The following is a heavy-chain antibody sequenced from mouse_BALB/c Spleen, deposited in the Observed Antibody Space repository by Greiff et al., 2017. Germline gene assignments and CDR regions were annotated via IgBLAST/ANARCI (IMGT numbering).Heavy chain of an antibody. V-gene: IGHV1-9*01. J-gene: IGHJ2*01. D-gene: IGHD4-1*01. CDR2: ILPGSGST. Sequence: QVQLQQSRAELMKPGASVKISCKATGYTFSSYWIEWVKQRPGHGLEWIGEILPGSGSTNYNEKFKGKATFTADTSSNTAYMQLSSLTSEDSAVYYCARWGLLGQGYYFDYWGQGTTLTVSS. CDR3: ARWGLLGQGYYFDY. CDR1: GYTFSSYW.